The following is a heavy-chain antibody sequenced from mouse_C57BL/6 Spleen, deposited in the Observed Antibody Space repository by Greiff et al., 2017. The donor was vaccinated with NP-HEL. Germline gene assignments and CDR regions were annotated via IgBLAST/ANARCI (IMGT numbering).Heavy chain of an antibody. CDR1: GYTFTDYN. CDR3: ARPGDDYDGYYFDY. D-gene: IGHD2-4*01. J-gene: IGHJ2*01. Sequence: VHVKQSGPELVKPGASVKIPCKASGYTFTDYNMDWVKQSHGKSLEWIGDINPNNGGTIYNQKFKGKATLTVDKSSSTAYMELRSLTSEDTAVYYCARPGDDYDGYYFDYWGQGTTLTVSS. CDR2: INPNNGGT. V-gene: IGHV1-18*01.